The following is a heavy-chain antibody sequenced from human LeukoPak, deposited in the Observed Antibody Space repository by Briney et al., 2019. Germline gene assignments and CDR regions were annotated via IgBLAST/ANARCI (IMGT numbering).Heavy chain of an antibody. Sequence: PGGSLRLSCAASGFTFSSYAMSWVRQAPGKGLEWVSAISNSGAYYADSVKGRFTISRDKSKNTVYLQMNSLRAEDTAVYYCAKGADSTTWYTGGYYFDYWGQGTLVTVSS. CDR2: ISNSGA. CDR3: AKGADSTTWYTGGYYFDY. V-gene: IGHV3-23*01. CDR1: GFTFSSYA. J-gene: IGHJ4*02. D-gene: IGHD6-13*01.